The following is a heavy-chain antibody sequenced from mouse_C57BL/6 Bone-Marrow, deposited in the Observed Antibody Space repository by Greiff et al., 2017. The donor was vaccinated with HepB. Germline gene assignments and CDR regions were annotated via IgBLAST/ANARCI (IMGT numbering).Heavy chain of an antibody. J-gene: IGHJ4*01. V-gene: IGHV1-59*01. CDR1: GYTFTSYW. D-gene: IGHD1-1*01. CDR3: ARSLYGSSYAMDY. Sequence: QVQLQQPGAELVRPGPSVKLSCKASGYTFTSYWMHWVKQRPGQGLEWIGVIAPSDSYTNYNQKFKGKATLTVDTSSSTAYMQLSSLTSEDSAVYYCARSLYGSSYAMDYWGQGTSVTVSS. CDR2: IAPSDSYT.